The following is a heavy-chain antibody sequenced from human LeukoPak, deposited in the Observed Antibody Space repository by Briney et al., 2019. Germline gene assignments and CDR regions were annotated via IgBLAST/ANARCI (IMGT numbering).Heavy chain of an antibody. CDR1: GFTFSSYG. Sequence: GSLRLSCAASGFTFSSYGMHWVRQAPGKGLEWVAVISYDGSNKYYADSVKGRFTISRDNSKNTLYLQMNSLRAEDTAVYYCAKARGFPGQYQLPYCYYYGMDVWGQGTTVTVSS. CDR2: ISYDGSNK. J-gene: IGHJ6*02. CDR3: AKARGFPGQYQLPYCYYYGMDV. V-gene: IGHV3-30*18. D-gene: IGHD2-2*01.